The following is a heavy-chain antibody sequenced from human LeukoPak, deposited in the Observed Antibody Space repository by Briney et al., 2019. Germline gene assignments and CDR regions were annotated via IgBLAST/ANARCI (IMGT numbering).Heavy chain of an antibody. Sequence: PGGSLRLSCAASGFTFSSYEMNWVRQAPGKGLEWVSYISSGSTIYYADSVKGRFTISRDNAKNSLYLQMNSLRAEDTAVYYCAKTITGYSSGRFPGWPVDYWGQGTLVTVSS. CDR2: ISSGSTI. J-gene: IGHJ4*02. D-gene: IGHD6-19*01. V-gene: IGHV3-48*03. CDR1: GFTFSSYE. CDR3: AKTITGYSSGRFPGWPVDY.